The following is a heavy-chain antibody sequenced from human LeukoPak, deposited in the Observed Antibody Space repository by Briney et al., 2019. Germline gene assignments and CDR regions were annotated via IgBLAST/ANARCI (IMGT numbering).Heavy chain of an antibody. CDR3: ARVEGDSSGYYRFDQ. D-gene: IGHD3-22*01. J-gene: IGHJ4*02. V-gene: IGHV1-18*01. Sequence: ASVKVSCKTSGYTFTSYGISWVRQAPGQGLEWIGWISRFNGNTNYAQNVQDRVTLTTDTSTSTAYMELRSLRPGDTAVYYCARVEGDSSGYYRFDQWGQGTLVTV. CDR2: ISRFNGNT. CDR1: GYTFTSYG.